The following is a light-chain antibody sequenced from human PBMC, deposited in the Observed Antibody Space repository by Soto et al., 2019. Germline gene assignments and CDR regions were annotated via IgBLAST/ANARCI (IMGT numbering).Light chain of an antibody. Sequence: QSALTQPASVSGSPGQSITISCTGSGSDIGAYIYVSWYQQHPGKAPKLLIHGVTRRPSGVSSRFSASKSAYTASLTISGLQAEDEANYYCSSFTTSYFYVFGPGTKLTVL. CDR2: GVT. V-gene: IGLV2-14*01. CDR1: GSDIGAYIY. J-gene: IGLJ1*01. CDR3: SSFTTSYFYV.